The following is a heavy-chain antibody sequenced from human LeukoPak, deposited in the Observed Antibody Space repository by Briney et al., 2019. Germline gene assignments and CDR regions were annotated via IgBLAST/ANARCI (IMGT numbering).Heavy chain of an antibody. D-gene: IGHD5-12*01. CDR1: GDTFSNYA. Sequence: ASVTVSCKSSGDTFSNYAITWVRQAPGQSLEWMGGIIPIFRTAHYAQKFQGGVTITKDESTSTAYMELSNLRSEDTAVYHCARGPYSGYDFGSFSAYFYYMDVWGKGTTVTVSS. CDR2: IIPIFRTA. CDR3: ARGPYSGYDFGSFSAYFYYMDV. J-gene: IGHJ6*03. V-gene: IGHV1-69*05.